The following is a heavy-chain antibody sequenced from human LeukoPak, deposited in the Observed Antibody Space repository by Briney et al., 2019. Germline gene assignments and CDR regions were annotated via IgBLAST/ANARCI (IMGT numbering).Heavy chain of an antibody. D-gene: IGHD3-10*01. CDR1: GYTFTSYY. V-gene: IGHV1-69*05. J-gene: IGHJ4*02. Sequence: SVKVSCKASGYTFTSYYIHWVRQAPGQGLEWMGRIIPIFGTANYAQKFQGRVTITTDESTSTAYMELSSLRSEDTAVYYCAREDYYGSGRDFAGYYFDYWGQGTLVTVSS. CDR2: IIPIFGTA. CDR3: AREDYYGSGRDFAGYYFDY.